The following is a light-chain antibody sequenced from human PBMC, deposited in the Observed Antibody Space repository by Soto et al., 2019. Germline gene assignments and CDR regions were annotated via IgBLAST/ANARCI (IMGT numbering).Light chain of an antibody. J-gene: IGLJ1*01. V-gene: IGLV2-14*01. CDR1: SSDVGDYNY. CDR2: DVS. CDR3: SSYTSSSTLV. Sequence: QSVLAQPASVSGSPGQSITISCTGTSSDVGDYNYVSWYQQQPGKAPKVMIYDVSNRPSGVSNRFSGSKSGNTASLTISGLQAEDEADYYCSSYTSSSTLVFGTVTKLPVL.